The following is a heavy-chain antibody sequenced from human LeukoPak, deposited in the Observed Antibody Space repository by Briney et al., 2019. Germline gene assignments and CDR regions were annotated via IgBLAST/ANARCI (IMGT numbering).Heavy chain of an antibody. CDR2: ISGSGGST. CDR1: GFTFSSYA. V-gene: IGHV3-23*01. J-gene: IGHJ4*02. CDR3: AKSPYSSSIYYFDY. D-gene: IGHD6-6*01. Sequence: GGSLRLSCAAPGFTFSSYAMSWVRQAPGKGLEWVSAISGSGGSTYYADSVKGRFTISRDNSKNTLYLQMNSLRAEDTAAYYCAKSPYSSSIYYFDYWGQGTLVTVSS.